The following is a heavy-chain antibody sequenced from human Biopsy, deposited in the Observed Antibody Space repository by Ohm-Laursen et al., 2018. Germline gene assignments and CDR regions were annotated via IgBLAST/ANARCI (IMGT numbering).Heavy chain of an antibody. Sequence: LTLTCAASGFSFSSYSMNWARQAPGKGLEWVSYTDTTSGTKFYADSVKGRFTISRDNAKNSLYLQMTSLRAEDTAVYFCVRGWWNRSSLFLDHWGQGSLVTVSS. J-gene: IGHJ4*02. CDR2: TDTTSGTK. CDR1: GFSFSSYS. V-gene: IGHV3-48*01. D-gene: IGHD1/OR15-1a*01. CDR3: VRGWWNRSSLFLDH.